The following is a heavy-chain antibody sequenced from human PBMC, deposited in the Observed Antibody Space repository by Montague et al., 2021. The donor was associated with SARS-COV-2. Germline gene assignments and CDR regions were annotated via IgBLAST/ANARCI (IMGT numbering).Heavy chain of an antibody. CDR2: FSYNST. Sequence: SETLSLTCSVSGASISTSTDHWAWIRQSPGKGLEWVGSFSYNSTHYNPSLGSRVTISVDSSKNQFSLKLNSVTAADTAIYYCARLMGHVLVSVTGANWFDPWGQGTPVTVSS. J-gene: IGHJ5*02. CDR1: GASISTSTDH. D-gene: IGHD5/OR15-5a*01. V-gene: IGHV4-39*01. CDR3: ARLMGHVLVSVTGANWFDP.